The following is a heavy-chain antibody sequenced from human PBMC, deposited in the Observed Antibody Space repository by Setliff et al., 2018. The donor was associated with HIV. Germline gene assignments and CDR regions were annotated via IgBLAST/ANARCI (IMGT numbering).Heavy chain of an antibody. D-gene: IGHD3-10*01. J-gene: IGHJ4*02. CDR1: DGSFSGYY. Sequence: SETLSLTCAVYDGSFSGYYWSWIRQSPGKGLEWIGEINYGRTTNYNPSLESRVTISVDTSKNQFSLRMKSVNAGDTGKYYCVRRRGPMVRGVDPSPSYYFDYWGQGTLVTVSS. CDR3: VRRRGPMVRGVDPSPSYYFDY. CDR2: INYGRTT. V-gene: IGHV4-34*01.